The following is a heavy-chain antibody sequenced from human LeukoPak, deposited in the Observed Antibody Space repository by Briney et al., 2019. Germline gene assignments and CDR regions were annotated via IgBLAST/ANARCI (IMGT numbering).Heavy chain of an antibody. D-gene: IGHD3-22*01. V-gene: IGHV1-2*02. Sequence: ASVKVSCKASGYTFTGYYMHWVRQAPGQGLEWMGWINPNSGGTNYAQKFQGRVTMTRDTSISTAYMEPSRLRSDDTAVYYCASLDYDSSGYYIWGQGTLVTVSS. CDR3: ASLDYDSSGYYI. CDR1: GYTFTGYY. CDR2: INPNSGGT. J-gene: IGHJ4*02.